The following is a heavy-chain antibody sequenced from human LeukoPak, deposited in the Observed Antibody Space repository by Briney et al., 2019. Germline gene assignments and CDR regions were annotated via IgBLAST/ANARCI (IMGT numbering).Heavy chain of an antibody. CDR1: GFTLSNYG. CDR2: ISAYNGDR. CDR3: GRDFSNTSGFKVVVDY. D-gene: IGHD3-22*01. V-gene: IGHV1-18*01. J-gene: IGHJ4*02. Sequence: ASVKVSCKSFGFTLSNYGVTRVRQAPGQGLEWIGWISAYNGDRKFAPRLQGRVTMTTDTSTGTAYMELRSLTSDDTAVYYCGRDFSNTSGFKVVVDYWGQGTLVTVSS.